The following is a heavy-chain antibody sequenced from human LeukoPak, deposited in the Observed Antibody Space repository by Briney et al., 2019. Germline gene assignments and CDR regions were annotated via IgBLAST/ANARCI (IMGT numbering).Heavy chain of an antibody. Sequence: ASVKVSCKASGYTFTSYYMHWVRQAPGQGLEWMGIINPSGGSTSYAQKFQGRVTMTRDTSTSTVYMELSSLRSEDTAVYYCARVEVLNSSGWYFSAWGQGTLVTVSS. D-gene: IGHD6-19*01. V-gene: IGHV1-46*01. J-gene: IGHJ5*02. CDR3: ARVEVLNSSGWYFSA. CDR2: INPSGGST. CDR1: GYTFTSYY.